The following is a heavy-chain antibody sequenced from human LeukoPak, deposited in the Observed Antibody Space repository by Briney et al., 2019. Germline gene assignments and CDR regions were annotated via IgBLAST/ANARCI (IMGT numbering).Heavy chain of an antibody. J-gene: IGHJ4*02. CDR1: GYTFTSSG. V-gene: IGHV1-18*01. D-gene: IGHD3-22*01. CDR2: ISAYNGKT. CDR3: AREASYYYDSSGSDY. Sequence: GASVKVSCKASGYTFTSSGISWVRQAPGQGLEWMGWISAYNGKTNYAQKLQGRVTMTTDTSTSTAYMELRSLRSDDTVVYNCAREASYYYDSSGSDYWGQGTLVTISS.